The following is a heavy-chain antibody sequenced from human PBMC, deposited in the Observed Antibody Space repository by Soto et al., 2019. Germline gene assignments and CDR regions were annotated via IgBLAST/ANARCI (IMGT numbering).Heavy chain of an antibody. Sequence: GGSLRLSCAASGFTFSSYAMSWVRQAPGKGLEWVSAISGSGGSTYYADSVKGRFTISRDNSKNTLYLQMNSLRAEDTAVYYCAKGGTVVTPGLYYYYYGMDVWGQGTTVTVSS. D-gene: IGHD2-21*02. CDR1: GFTFSSYA. CDR2: ISGSGGST. CDR3: AKGGTVVTPGLYYYYYGMDV. V-gene: IGHV3-23*01. J-gene: IGHJ6*02.